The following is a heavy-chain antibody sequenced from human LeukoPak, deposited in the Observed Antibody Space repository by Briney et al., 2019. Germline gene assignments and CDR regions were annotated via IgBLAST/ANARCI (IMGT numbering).Heavy chain of an antibody. D-gene: IGHD3-9*01. CDR3: AKPYDILTGYYMVRAFDI. CDR2: ISHSNGKS. J-gene: IGHJ3*02. V-gene: IGHV3-48*04. Sequence: GGSLRLSCATSGFTFSDYDMHWVRQAPGKGLEWISSISHSNGKSYFADSVKGRFGISRDNANRSLYLEMDSLRPEDTAVYYCAKPYDILTGYYMVRAFDIWGQGTMVTVSS. CDR1: GFTFSDYD.